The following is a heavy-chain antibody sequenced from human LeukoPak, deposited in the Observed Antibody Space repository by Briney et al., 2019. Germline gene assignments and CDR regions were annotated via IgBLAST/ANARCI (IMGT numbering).Heavy chain of an antibody. V-gene: IGHV3-49*04. CDR3: TRARGYGAYFDY. CDR1: GFTFGDYA. D-gene: IGHD3-22*01. CDR2: IRSKAYGGTN. J-gene: IGHJ4*02. Sequence: GRSLRLSCTASGFTFGDYAMSWVRQAPGKGLEWVGFIRSKAYGGTNEYAASVKGRFTISRDDSKSIAYLQMNSLKTEDTAVYYCTRARGYGAYFDYWGQGTLVTVSS.